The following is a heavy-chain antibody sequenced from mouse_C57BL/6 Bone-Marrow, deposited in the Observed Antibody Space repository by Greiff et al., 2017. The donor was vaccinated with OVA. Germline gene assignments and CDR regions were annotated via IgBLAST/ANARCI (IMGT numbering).Heavy chain of an antibody. CDR1: GFSLTSYG. D-gene: IGHD1-1*01. V-gene: IGHV2-5*01. Sequence: VKLQESGPGLVQPSQSLSITCTVSGFSLTSYGVHWVRQSPGKGLEWLGVIWRGGSTDYNAAFMSRLSITKDNSKSQVFFKMNSLQADDTAIYYCAKTYYGISYFDNWGQGTTLTVSS. J-gene: IGHJ2*01. CDR2: IWRGGST. CDR3: AKTYYGISYFDN.